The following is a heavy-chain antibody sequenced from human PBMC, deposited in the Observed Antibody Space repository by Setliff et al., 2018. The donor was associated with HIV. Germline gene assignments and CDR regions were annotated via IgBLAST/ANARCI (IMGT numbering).Heavy chain of an antibody. Sequence: GGSLRLSCAASGFSFSSYWMSWVRQAPGKGLEWVANIKQDGSEKYYVDSVRGRFTISRDNAKNSLYLQMNSLRAEDTAVYYCARDATRGGDMDVWAKGTTVTGLL. V-gene: IGHV3-7*01. CDR2: IKQDGSEK. J-gene: IGHJ6*03. CDR3: ARDATRGGDMDV. CDR1: GFSFSSYW. D-gene: IGHD2-15*01.